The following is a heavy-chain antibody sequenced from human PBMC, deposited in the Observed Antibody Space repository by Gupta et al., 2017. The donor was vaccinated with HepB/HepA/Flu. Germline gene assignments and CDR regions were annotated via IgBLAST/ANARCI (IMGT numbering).Heavy chain of an antibody. V-gene: IGHV1-69*06. CDR2: IIPIFGTA. CDR1: GGTFSSYA. Sequence: QVQLVQSGAEVKKPGSSVKVSCKASGGTFSSYALSWVRQAPGQGLEWMGGIIPIFGTANYAQKFQGRVTITADKSTSTAYMELSSLRSEDTAVYYCARGLGYCSSTSCYRDAAEYFQHWGQGTLVTVSS. J-gene: IGHJ1*01. CDR3: ARGLGYCSSTSCYRDAAEYFQH. D-gene: IGHD2-2*01.